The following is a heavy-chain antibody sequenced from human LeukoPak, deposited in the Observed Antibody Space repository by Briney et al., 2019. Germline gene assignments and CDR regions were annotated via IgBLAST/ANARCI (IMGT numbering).Heavy chain of an antibody. J-gene: IGHJ3*02. V-gene: IGHV3-30*02. CDR1: GFTFSSYG. CDR2: IRYDGSNK. D-gene: IGHD3-3*01. Sequence: PGGTLRLSCAASGFTFSSYGMHWVRQAPGKGLEWVAFIRYDGSNKYYADSVKGRFTISRDNSKNTLYLQMNSLRAEDTAVYYCAKFVEEWSRGDAFDIWGQGTMVTVSS. CDR3: AKFVEEWSRGDAFDI.